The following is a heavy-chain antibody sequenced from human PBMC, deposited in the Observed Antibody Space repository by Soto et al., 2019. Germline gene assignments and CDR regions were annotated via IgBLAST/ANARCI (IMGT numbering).Heavy chain of an antibody. CDR1: GGSFSGYY. V-gene: IGHV4-34*01. Sequence: SETLSLTCAVYGGSFSGYYWSWIRQPPGKGLEWIGEINHSGSTNYNPSLKSRVTISVDTSKNQFSLKLSSVTAADTAVYSCAKANKYCSSNRCIIYYYYYGMDVWGQGPTAT. CDR2: INHSGST. J-gene: IGHJ6*02. CDR3: AKANKYCSSNRCIIYYYYYGMDV. D-gene: IGHD2-2*01.